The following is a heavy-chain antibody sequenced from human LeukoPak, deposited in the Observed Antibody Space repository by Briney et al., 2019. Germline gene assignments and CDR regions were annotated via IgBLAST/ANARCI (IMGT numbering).Heavy chain of an antibody. V-gene: IGHV3-21*01. CDR3: ARVSAAMTHWHFDL. CDR2: FSRSGPYI. Sequence: GGCLRLSWAPAGFTFSSYTMNSVRHAPGNGLELVSSFSRSGPYIYYADSVKGRFTISRDNAKNSLYLQMNSLRAEDTAVYYCARVSAAMTHWHFDLWGRGTLVTVSS. CDR1: GFTFSSYT. D-gene: IGHD2-2*01. J-gene: IGHJ2*01.